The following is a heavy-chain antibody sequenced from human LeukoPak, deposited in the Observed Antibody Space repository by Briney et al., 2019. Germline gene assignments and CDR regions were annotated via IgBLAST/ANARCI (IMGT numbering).Heavy chain of an antibody. CDR1: GFTFSSFW. J-gene: IGHJ1*01. D-gene: IGHD6-13*01. V-gene: IGHV3-74*01. CDR2: IKRDGSIT. CDR3: ARAVGIGIGAAVDQTGFQH. Sequence: GGSLRLSCAAAGFTFSSFWMHWVRQAQGKGLVWVSRIKRDGSITNYADAVKGRFTISRDNVKNTLYLQMNSLRAEDTAVYYCARAVGIGIGAAVDQTGFQHWGQGTVVTVS.